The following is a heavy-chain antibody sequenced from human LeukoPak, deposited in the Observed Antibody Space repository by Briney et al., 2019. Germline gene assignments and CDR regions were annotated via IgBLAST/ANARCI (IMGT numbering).Heavy chain of an antibody. CDR1: GFTFSSYA. Sequence: QAGGSLRLSCAASGFTFSSYAMSWVRQAPGKGLEWVSAISGSGGSTYYADSVKGRFTISRDNSKNTLYLQMNSLRAEDTAVYYCARDGYSSSWGTFDIWGQGTMVTVSS. V-gene: IGHV3-23*01. CDR3: ARDGYSSSWGTFDI. J-gene: IGHJ3*02. CDR2: ISGSGGST. D-gene: IGHD6-13*01.